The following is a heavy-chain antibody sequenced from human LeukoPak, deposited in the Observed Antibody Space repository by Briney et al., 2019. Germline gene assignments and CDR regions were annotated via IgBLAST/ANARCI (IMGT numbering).Heavy chain of an antibody. V-gene: IGHV3-23*01. J-gene: IGHJ4*02. Sequence: LTGGSLRLSCAASGFTLSSYAMSWVRQAPGKGLEWVSAISDSGNTYHADSVKGRFTISRDSSKNTLFLQVNRLRPEDAAVYYCVKAPVTTCRGAYCYPFDYWGQGTLVTVSS. CDR2: ISDSGNT. D-gene: IGHD2-21*01. CDR1: GFTLSSYA. CDR3: VKAPVTTCRGAYCYPFDY.